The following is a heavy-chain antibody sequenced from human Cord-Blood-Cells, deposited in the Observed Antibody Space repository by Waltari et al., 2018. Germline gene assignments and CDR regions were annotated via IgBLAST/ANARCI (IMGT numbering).Heavy chain of an antibody. CDR3: ARGNDILTGYFDY. CDR1: GGSISSYY. D-gene: IGHD3-9*01. J-gene: IGHJ4*01. V-gene: IGHV4-59*01. Sequence: QVQLQESGPGLVKPSETLSLTCTVSGGSISSYYWSWIRQPPGKGLGWIGYIYYSGSTNYNPSLKSRVTISVDTSKNQFSLKLSSVTAADTAMYYCARGNDILTGYFDYWGQEPWSPSPQ. CDR2: IYYSGST.